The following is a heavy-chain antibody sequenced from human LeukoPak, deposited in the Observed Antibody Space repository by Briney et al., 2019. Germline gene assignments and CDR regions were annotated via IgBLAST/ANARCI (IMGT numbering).Heavy chain of an antibody. CDR3: ARAVVTYYDFWSGQKGSHYGMDV. CDR2: INPNSGGT. V-gene: IGHV1-2*02. Sequence: GASVKVSCKASGYTFTGYYMHWVRQAPGQGLEWMGWINPNSGGTNYAQKFQGRVTMTRDTSISTAYMELSRLRSDDTAVYYCARAVVTYYDFWSGQKGSHYGMDVWGQGTTVTVSS. J-gene: IGHJ6*02. CDR1: GYTFTGYY. D-gene: IGHD3-3*01.